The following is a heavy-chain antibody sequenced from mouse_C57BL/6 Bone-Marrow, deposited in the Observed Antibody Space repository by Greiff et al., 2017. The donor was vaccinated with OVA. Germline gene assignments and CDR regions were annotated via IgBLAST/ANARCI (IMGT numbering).Heavy chain of an antibody. CDR3: AYYYGSSYYFDV. Sequence: VQLQQSGPELVKPGASVKISCKASGYAFSSSWMNWVKQRPGKGLEWIGRIYPGDGDTNYNGKFKGKATLTADKSSSTAYMELRSLTSEDSAVYFCAYYYGSSYYFDVWGTGTTVTVSS. D-gene: IGHD1-1*01. J-gene: IGHJ1*03. CDR2: IYPGDGDT. V-gene: IGHV1-82*01. CDR1: GYAFSSSW.